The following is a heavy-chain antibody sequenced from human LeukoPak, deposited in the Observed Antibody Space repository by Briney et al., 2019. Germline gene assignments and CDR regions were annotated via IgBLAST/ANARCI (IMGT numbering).Heavy chain of an antibody. CDR2: IYYSGST. CDR1: GGSVTSGSYY. J-gene: IGHJ5*02. Sequence: SETLSLTCTVSGGSVTSGSYYWSWIRHPPGKGLEWIGYIYYSGSTNYNPSLKSRVTMSVDTSKNQFSLKLSSVTAADTAVYYCARMGQGRFDPWGQGTLVTVSS. V-gene: IGHV4-61*01. D-gene: IGHD1-26*01. CDR3: ARMGQGRFDP.